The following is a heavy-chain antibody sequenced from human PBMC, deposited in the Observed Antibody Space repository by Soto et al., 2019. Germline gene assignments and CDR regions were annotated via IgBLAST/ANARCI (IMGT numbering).Heavy chain of an antibody. D-gene: IGHD5-12*01. J-gene: IGHJ4*02. CDR1: GGSISSGGYS. CDR3: AAGGGLPRYY. V-gene: IGHV4-30-2*01. Sequence: SDTLSLTCTVSGGSISSGGYSWSWIRQPPGKGLEWIGYIYHSGSTYYNPSLKSRVTISVDRSKNQFSLKLSSVTAADTAVYYCAAGGGLPRYYWGQGTLVTVSS. CDR2: IYHSGST.